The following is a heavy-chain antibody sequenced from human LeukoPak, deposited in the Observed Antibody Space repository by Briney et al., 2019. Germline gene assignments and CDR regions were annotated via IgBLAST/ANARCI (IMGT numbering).Heavy chain of an antibody. CDR2: IKQDGSER. CDR1: RFTFSNYW. J-gene: IGHJ4*02. Sequence: GGSLRLSCTASRFTFSNYWMSWVRQAPGKGLEWVANIKQDGSERYYVDSVKGRFTISRDNAKNSLYLQMNSLTAEDTAVYYCAREYGLIDYWGQGTLVTVSS. D-gene: IGHD4-17*01. V-gene: IGHV3-7*03. CDR3: AREYGLIDY.